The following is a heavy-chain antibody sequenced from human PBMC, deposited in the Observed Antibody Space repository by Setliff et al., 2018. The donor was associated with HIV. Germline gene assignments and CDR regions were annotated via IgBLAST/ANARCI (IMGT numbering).Heavy chain of an antibody. Sequence: PSETLSLTCSVSGDSISSSSYYWGWIRQPPGKGLEWIGSIYYSGSTYYNPSLNSRVTISVDASKNQFSLKLSSVTAADTAVYYCAKDGEETAVAGFRLGYWGQGTLVTVSS. V-gene: IGHV4-39*07. CDR2: IYYSGST. CDR3: AKDGEETAVAGFRLGY. J-gene: IGHJ4*02. CDR1: GDSISSSSYY. D-gene: IGHD6-19*01.